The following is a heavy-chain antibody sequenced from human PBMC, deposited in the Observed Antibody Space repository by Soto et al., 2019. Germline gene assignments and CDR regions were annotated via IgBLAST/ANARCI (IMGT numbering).Heavy chain of an antibody. CDR2: ISYDGSNK. J-gene: IGHJ3*02. CDR3: AKDRALLRFLEWLLDDAFDI. V-gene: IGHV3-30*18. CDR1: GFTFSSYG. D-gene: IGHD3-3*01. Sequence: QVQLVESGGGVVQPGRSLRLSCAASGFTFSSYGMHWVRQAPGKGLEWVAVISYDGSNKYYADSVKGRFTISRDNSKNTLYLQMNSLRGEDTAVYYCAKDRALLRFLEWLLDDAFDIWGQGTMVTVSS.